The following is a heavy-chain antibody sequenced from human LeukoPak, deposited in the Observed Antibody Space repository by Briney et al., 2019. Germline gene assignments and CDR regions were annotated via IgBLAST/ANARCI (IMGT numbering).Heavy chain of an antibody. D-gene: IGHD2-2*01. CDR3: ARDNEAAVVVPAAMRGYYYYYYMDV. CDR1: GGSISSYY. CDR2: IYTSGST. V-gene: IGHV4-4*07. Sequence: SETLSLTCTVSGGSISSYYWRWIRQPAGKGLEWFGRIYTSGSTNYNPSLKSRVTMSVDTSKNQFSLKLSSVTAADTAVYYCARDNEAAVVVPAAMRGYYYYYYMDVWGKGTTVTVSS. J-gene: IGHJ6*03.